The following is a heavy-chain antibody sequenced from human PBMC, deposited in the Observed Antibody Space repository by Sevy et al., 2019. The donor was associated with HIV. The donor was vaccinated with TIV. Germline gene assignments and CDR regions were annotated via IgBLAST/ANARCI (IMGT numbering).Heavy chain of an antibody. J-gene: IGHJ4*02. Sequence: GGSLRLSCAASGFTFSDYYMSWIRQAPGKGLEWVAVIWFDGSNQYYGDSVKGRFTISRDNSKNTVYLHMNSLRVDDTAVYYCARESGSDWYLDFWGQGTLVTVSS. V-gene: IGHV3-33*08. CDR2: IWFDGSNQ. CDR3: ARESGSDWYLDF. D-gene: IGHD6-19*01. CDR1: GFTFSDYY.